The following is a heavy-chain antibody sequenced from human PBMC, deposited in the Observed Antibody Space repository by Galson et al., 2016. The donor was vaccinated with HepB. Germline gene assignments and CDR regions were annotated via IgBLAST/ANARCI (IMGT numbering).Heavy chain of an antibody. CDR2: ISYDGSNK. CDR1: GFTFSSYG. J-gene: IGHJ2*01. CDR3: ARVGYNYGSGSYYNGDDWYFDL. D-gene: IGHD3-10*01. V-gene: IGHV3-30*03. Sequence: SLRLSCAASGFTFSSYGMHWVRQAPGKGLEWVAVISYDGSNKYFADSVKGRFTISRDNSENTLYLQMNSLRAEDTAVYYCARVGYNYGSGSYYNGDDWYFDLWGRGTLVIVSS.